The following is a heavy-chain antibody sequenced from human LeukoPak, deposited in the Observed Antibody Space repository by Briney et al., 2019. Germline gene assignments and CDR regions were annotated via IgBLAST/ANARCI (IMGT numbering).Heavy chain of an antibody. CDR3: AVEEHCGGDCYSDY. J-gene: IGHJ4*02. D-gene: IGHD2-21*02. Sequence: SETLSLTCAVYGGSFSGYYWSWIRQPPGKGLEWIGSIYYSGSTYYNPSLKSRVTISVDTSKNQFSLKLSSVTAADTAVYYCAVEEHCGGDCYSDYWGQGTLVTVSS. CDR1: GGSFSGYY. V-gene: IGHV4-34*01. CDR2: IYYSGST.